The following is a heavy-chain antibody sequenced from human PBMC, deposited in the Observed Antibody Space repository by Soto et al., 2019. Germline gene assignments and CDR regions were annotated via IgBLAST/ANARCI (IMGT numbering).Heavy chain of an antibody. CDR2: ISSNGGST. J-gene: IGHJ4*02. Sequence: GGSLRLSCAASGFTFSSYAMHWVRQAPGKGLEYVSAISSNGGSTYYANSVKGRFTISRDNSKNTLYLQMGSLRAEDMAVYYCARAIAVAGNDYWGQGTLVTVSS. D-gene: IGHD6-19*01. CDR1: GFTFSSYA. CDR3: ARAIAVAGNDY. V-gene: IGHV3-64*01.